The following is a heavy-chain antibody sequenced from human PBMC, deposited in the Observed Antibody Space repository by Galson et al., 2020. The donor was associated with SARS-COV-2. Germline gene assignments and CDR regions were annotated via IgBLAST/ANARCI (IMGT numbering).Heavy chain of an antibody. D-gene: IGHD2-15*01. Sequence: SETLSLTCTVSGGSISSYYWTWIRQPPGKGLEWIGYIYCSGSTSYNPSLKSRVTISLDTSKNQFSLKLSSVTAADTAVYYCARVDCSGGSCYYYAFDIWGQGTMVTVSS. CDR1: GGSISSYY. J-gene: IGHJ3*02. CDR3: ARVDCSGGSCYYYAFDI. V-gene: IGHV4-59*13. CDR2: IYCSGST.